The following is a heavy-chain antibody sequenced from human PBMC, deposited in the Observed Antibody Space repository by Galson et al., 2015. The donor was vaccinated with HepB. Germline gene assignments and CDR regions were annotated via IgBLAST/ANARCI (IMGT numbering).Heavy chain of an antibody. CDR3: AKRGADGYSPTKTYYFDY. CDR2: ISGSGGST. Sequence: SLRLSCAASGFTFSSYAMSWVRQAPGKGLEWVSAISGSGGSTYYADSVKGRFTISRDNSKNTLYLQMNSLRAEDTAVYYCAKRGADGYSPTKTYYFDYWGQGTLVTVSS. J-gene: IGHJ4*02. D-gene: IGHD5-24*01. V-gene: IGHV3-23*01. CDR1: GFTFSSYA.